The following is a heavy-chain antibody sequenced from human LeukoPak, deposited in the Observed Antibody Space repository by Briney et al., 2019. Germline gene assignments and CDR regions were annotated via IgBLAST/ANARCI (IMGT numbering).Heavy chain of an antibody. CDR3: ARSGGDSGYYGMDV. CDR2: IYYSGST. CDR1: GGSISSGGYY. Sequence: SETLSLTCTVSGGSISSGGYYWSWIRQHPGTGLEWIGYIYYSGSTYYNPSLKSRVTISVDTSKNQFSLKLSSVTAADTAVYYCARSGGDSGYYGMDVWGQGTTVTVSS. D-gene: IGHD4-17*01. V-gene: IGHV4-31*03. J-gene: IGHJ6*02.